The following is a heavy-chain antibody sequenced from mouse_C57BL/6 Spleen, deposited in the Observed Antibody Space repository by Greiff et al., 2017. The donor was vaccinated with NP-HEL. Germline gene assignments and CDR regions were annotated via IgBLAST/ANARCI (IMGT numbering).Heavy chain of an antibody. V-gene: IGHV1-26*01. CDR3: ARGRGYHYWYFDV. J-gene: IGHJ1*03. D-gene: IGHD2-2*01. Sequence: EVQLQQSGPELVKPGASVKISCKASGYTFTDYYMNWVKQSHGKSLEWIGDINPNNGGTSYNQKFKGKATLTVDKSSSTAYMELRSLTSEDSAVYYCARGRGYHYWYFDVWGTGTTVTVSS. CDR2: INPNNGGT. CDR1: GYTFTDYY.